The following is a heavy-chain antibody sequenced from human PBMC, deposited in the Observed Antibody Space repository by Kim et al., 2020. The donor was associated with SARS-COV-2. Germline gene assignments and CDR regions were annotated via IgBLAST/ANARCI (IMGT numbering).Heavy chain of an antibody. CDR3: AGEHYDFWSGYYHPPVV. D-gene: IGHD3-3*01. Sequence: GGSLRLSCAASGFTFSSYSMNWVRQAPGKGLEWVSSISSSSSYIYYADSVKGRFTISRDNAKNSLYLQMNSLRAEDTAVYYCAGEHYDFWSGYYHPPVVWGQGTPVTVSS. CDR1: GFTFSSYS. CDR2: ISSSSSYI. J-gene: IGHJ4*01. V-gene: IGHV3-21*01.